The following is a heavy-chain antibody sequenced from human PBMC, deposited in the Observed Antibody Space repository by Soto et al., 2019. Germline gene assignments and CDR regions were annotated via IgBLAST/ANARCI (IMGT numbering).Heavy chain of an antibody. CDR3: AAGYCSGGSCSNENYYYYYMDV. Sequence: VASVKVSCEASGFTFTSSAMQWVRQARGQRLEWIGWIVVGSGNTNYAQKFQERVTITRDMSTSTAYMELSSLRSEDTAVYYCAAGYCSGGSCSNENYYYYYMDVWGKGTTVTVSS. CDR1: GFTFTSSA. D-gene: IGHD2-15*01. V-gene: IGHV1-58*02. CDR2: IVVGSGNT. J-gene: IGHJ6*03.